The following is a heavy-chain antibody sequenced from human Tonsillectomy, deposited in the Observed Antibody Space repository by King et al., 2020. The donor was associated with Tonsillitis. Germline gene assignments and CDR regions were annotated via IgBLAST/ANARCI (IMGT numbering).Heavy chain of an antibody. V-gene: IGHV3-74*01. CDR3: ARKTNDYAIDI. D-gene: IGHD4-17*01. CDR2: VNSDGGST. J-gene: IGHJ3*02. CDR1: GFTFSSYW. Sequence: VQLVESGGGLVQPGGSLRLSCAASGFTFSSYWMHWVRQAPGQGLVWVSRVNSDGGSTIYADSVKGRVPNSRDNAKNTLYLQMHSLRAEDTAVYYCARKTNDYAIDIWGRGTMVTVSS.